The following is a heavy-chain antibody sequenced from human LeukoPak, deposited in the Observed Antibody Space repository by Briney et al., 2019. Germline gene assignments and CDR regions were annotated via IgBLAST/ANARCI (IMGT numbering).Heavy chain of an antibody. CDR1: GFTVSTNY. J-gene: IGHJ4*02. Sequence: PGGSLRLSCAASGFTVSTNYMSWVRQAPGKGLEWVSVIYSGGNTYYADSVKGRFTISRDNSKNTLYLQMSSLTAEDAAVYYCASSPFSTYYFDYWAREPWSPSPQ. CDR3: ASSPFSTYYFDY. V-gene: IGHV3-66*01. CDR2: IYSGGNT.